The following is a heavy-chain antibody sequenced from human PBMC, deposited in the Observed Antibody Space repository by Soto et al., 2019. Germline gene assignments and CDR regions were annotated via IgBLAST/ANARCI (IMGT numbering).Heavy chain of an antibody. J-gene: IGHJ4*02. CDR3: AKDSLPFDRSSTSCYDY. CDR2: ISGSGGST. D-gene: IGHD2-2*01. Sequence: GGSLRLSCAASGFTFSSYAMSWVRQAPGKGLEWVSAISGSGGSTYYADSVKGRFTISRDNSKNTLYLQMNSLRAEDTAVYYCAKDSLPFDRSSTSCYDYWGQGTLVTVSS. CDR1: GFTFSSYA. V-gene: IGHV3-23*01.